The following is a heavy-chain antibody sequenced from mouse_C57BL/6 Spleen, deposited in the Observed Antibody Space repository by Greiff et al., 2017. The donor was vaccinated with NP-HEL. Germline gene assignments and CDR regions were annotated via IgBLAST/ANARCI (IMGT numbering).Heavy chain of an antibody. Sequence: QVQLQQPGAELVRPGSSVKLSCKASGYTFTSYWMHWVKQRPIQGLEWIGNIDPSDSEPHYNQKFKDKATLTVDKSSSTAYMQLSSLTSEDSAVYYCAREYYGNYAWFAYWGQGTLVTVSA. J-gene: IGHJ3*01. CDR2: IDPSDSEP. D-gene: IGHD2-1*01. V-gene: IGHV1-52*01. CDR3: AREYYGNYAWFAY. CDR1: GYTFTSYW.